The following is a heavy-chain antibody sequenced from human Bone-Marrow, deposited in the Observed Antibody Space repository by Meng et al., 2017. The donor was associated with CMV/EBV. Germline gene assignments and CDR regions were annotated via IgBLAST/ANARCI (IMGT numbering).Heavy chain of an antibody. CDR1: GFTFSDYY. D-gene: IGHD6-6*01. CDR3: AREGDSSFFDY. Sequence: GESLKISCAASGFTFSDYYMSWIRQAPGKGLEWVSYISSSGSTIYYADSVKGQFTISRDNAKNSLYLQMNSLRAEDTALYYCAREGDSSFFDYWGGGPLGTFPS. CDR2: ISSSGSTI. V-gene: IGHV3-11*01. J-gene: IGHJ4*02.